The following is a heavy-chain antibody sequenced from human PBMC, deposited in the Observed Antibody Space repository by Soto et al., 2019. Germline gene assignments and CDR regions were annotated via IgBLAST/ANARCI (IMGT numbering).Heavy chain of an antibody. Sequence: SVKVSCKASGGTFSSYAISWVRQAPGQGLEWMGGIIPILGTANYAQKFQGRVTITADESTSTAYMELSSLRSEDTAVYYCARDSGYSSHYYYNGMDVWGQGTTVTVSS. V-gene: IGHV1-69*13. CDR3: ARDSGYSSHYYYNGMDV. CDR2: IIPILGTA. D-gene: IGHD5-18*01. CDR1: GGTFSSYA. J-gene: IGHJ6*02.